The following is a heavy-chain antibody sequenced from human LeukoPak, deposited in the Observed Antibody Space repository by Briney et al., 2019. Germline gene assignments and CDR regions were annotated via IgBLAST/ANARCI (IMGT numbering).Heavy chain of an antibody. CDR1: GASLSSYY. CDR3: AAGYDEPFAT. Sequence: KPSETLSLTCSVSGASLSSYYWDWLRQSPGKGLEWIGYISDTGKTDSNPSLKSRVNISLDMSKKQFSLRLRSVTAADSAVYYCAAGYDEPFATWGPGILVTVSS. V-gene: IGHV4-59*01. D-gene: IGHD3-3*01. CDR2: ISDTGKT. J-gene: IGHJ5*02.